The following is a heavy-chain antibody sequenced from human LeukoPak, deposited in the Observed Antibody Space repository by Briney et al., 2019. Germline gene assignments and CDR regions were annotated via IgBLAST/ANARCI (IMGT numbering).Heavy chain of an antibody. CDR1: GFTFSSYG. J-gene: IGHJ4*02. CDR3: AKDHPYYFDY. Sequence: PGGSLRLSCAASGFTFSSYGMHWVRQAPGKGLEWVAFIRYDGSNKYYADPVKGRFTISRDNSKNTLYLQMNSLRAEDTAVYYCAKDHPYYFDYWGQGTLVTVSS. V-gene: IGHV3-30*02. CDR2: IRYDGSNK.